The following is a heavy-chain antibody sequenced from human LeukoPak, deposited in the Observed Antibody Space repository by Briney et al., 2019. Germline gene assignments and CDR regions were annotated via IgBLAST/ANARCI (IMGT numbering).Heavy chain of an antibody. D-gene: IGHD3-22*01. CDR3: ARVRGNYDSSGYYRTFDY. CDR2: SSSSSSPI. V-gene: IGHV3-48*04. J-gene: IGHJ4*02. CDR1: GFTFSSYS. Sequence: GGSLRLSCAASGFTFSSYSMNWVRQAPGKGLEWVSYSSSSSSPIYYADSVKGRFTISRDNAKNSLYLQMNSLRAEDTAVYYCARVRGNYDSSGYYRTFDYWGQGTLVTVSS.